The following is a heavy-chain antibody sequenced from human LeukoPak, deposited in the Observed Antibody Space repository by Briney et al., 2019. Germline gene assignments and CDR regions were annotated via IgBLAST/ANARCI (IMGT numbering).Heavy chain of an antibody. CDR3: ARIGGTGYFDY. J-gene: IGHJ4*02. D-gene: IGHD1-1*01. CDR1: GFTYSSYS. V-gene: IGHV3-48*02. Sequence: GGSLRLSCAASGFTYSSYSMNWVRQAPGKGLEWVSYISGSSSTIYYADSVKGRFTISRDNSKNTLYLQMNSLRDDDTAVYCCARIGGTGYFDYWGQGTLVTVSS. CDR2: ISGSSSTI.